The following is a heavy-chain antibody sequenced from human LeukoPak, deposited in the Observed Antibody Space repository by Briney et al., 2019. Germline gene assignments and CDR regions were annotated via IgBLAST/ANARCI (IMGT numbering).Heavy chain of an antibody. Sequence: GASVKVSCKASGYTFTSYDINWVRQVTGQGLEWMGRMNPKSGNTGYAQKFQGRVTITRNTSISTAYMEVSSLRYEDTAVYYCARRAVDNSYYYYMDVWGKGTTVTVSS. CDR1: GYTFTSYD. J-gene: IGHJ6*03. CDR3: ARRAVDNSYYYYMDV. V-gene: IGHV1-8*03. D-gene: IGHD6-19*01. CDR2: MNPKSGNT.